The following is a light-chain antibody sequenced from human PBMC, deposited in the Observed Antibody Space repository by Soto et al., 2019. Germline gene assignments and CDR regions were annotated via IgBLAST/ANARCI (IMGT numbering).Light chain of an antibody. J-gene: IGLJ3*02. CDR1: SSDFGGYNY. V-gene: IGLV2-14*01. Sequence: QSALTQPASVSGSPGQSITISCTGTSSDFGGYNYVSWYQQHPGKAPKLMIYEVSNRPSGVSNRFSGSKSGNTASLTISGLQAEDGADYYCSSYTSSITWVFGGGTKLTVL. CDR3: SSYTSSITWV. CDR2: EVS.